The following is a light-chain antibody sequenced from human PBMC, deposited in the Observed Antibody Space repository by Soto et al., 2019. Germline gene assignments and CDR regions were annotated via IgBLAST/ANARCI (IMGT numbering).Light chain of an antibody. J-gene: IGKJ2*01. CDR3: QQNGGAYT. V-gene: IGKV3-20*01. Sequence: EIVLTQSLGTLSLSPGERATLSCRASQSVSSGYLAWYQQKPGQAPRLLIYGGSSRATGIPDRFSGSGSGTDFTLTITRLEPEDFAVYYCQQNGGAYTFGQGTKLEIK. CDR1: QSVSSGY. CDR2: GGS.